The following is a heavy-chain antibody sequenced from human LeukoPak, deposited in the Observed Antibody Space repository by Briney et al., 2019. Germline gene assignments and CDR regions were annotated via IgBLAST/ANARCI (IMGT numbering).Heavy chain of an antibody. CDR1: GDSVSNTRAA. CDR2: TYYRSKGYN. J-gene: IGHJ4*02. D-gene: IGHD1-14*01. CDR3: ARVNSWTEEPDTGFDY. Sequence: SQTLSLTCALSGDSVSNTRAAWNWIRQSPSRGLEWLGRTYYRSKGYNDYALSVRSRITINPDTSKNQFSLHLNSVTPEDTAVYFCARVNSWTEEPDTGFDYWGQGTLVTVSS. V-gene: IGHV6-1*01.